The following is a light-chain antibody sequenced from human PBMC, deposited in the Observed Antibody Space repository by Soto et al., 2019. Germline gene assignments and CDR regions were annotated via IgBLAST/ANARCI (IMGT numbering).Light chain of an antibody. J-gene: IGKJ4*01. CDR1: QTVSSSC. Sequence: EIVLTQSPGTLSLSPGESATLFCRASQTVSSSCLAWYQQKPGQAPRLLIYGVSSRATGIPDRFSGSGSGTDFTLTISSLQPEDLAVYYCQHYDNSAALTFGGGTNVEIK. CDR2: GVS. V-gene: IGKV3-20*01. CDR3: QHYDNSAALT.